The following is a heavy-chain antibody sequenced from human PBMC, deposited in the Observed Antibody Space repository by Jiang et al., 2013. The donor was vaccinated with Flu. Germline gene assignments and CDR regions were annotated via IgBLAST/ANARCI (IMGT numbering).Heavy chain of an antibody. V-gene: IGHV4-59*08. Sequence: PGLVKPSETLSLTCTVSGGSISSYYWSWIRQPPGKGLEWIGYIYYSGSTNYNPSLKSRVTISVDTSKNQFSLKLSSVTAADTAVYYCARLGDYYDSSGYRDAFDIWGQGTMVTVSS. CDR2: IYYSGST. J-gene: IGHJ3*02. CDR3: ARLGDYYDSSGYRDAFDI. D-gene: IGHD3-22*01. CDR1: GGSISSYY.